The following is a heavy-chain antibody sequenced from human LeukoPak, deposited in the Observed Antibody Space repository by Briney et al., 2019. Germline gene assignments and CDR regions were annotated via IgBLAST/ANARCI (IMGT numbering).Heavy chain of an antibody. CDR1: GYTLSDFS. CDR2: FDREDDEP. D-gene: IGHD3-22*01. V-gene: IGHV1-24*01. CDR3: ATLDFYYDSSGRPLPPD. Sequence: GASVKVSCKVSGYTLSDFSMHWVRQAPGKGLEWLGGFDREDDEPIYAQKFQGRVRMTGDTSTDTAYMELSALRSEDTAVYYCATLDFYYDSSGRPLPPDGGQGTLVTVSS. J-gene: IGHJ4*02.